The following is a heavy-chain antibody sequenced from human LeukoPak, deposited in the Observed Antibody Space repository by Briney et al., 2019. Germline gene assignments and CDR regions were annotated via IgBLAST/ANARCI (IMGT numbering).Heavy chain of an antibody. CDR3: ARVTTIFGVVITP. D-gene: IGHD3-3*01. Sequence: PSETLSLTCTVSGGSISSGDYYWSWIRQPPGKGLEWIGYIYYSGSTYYNPSLKSRVTISVDTSKNQFSLKLSSVTAADTAVYYCARVTTIFGVVITPWGQGTLVTVSS. CDR2: IYYSGST. J-gene: IGHJ5*02. V-gene: IGHV4-30-4*08. CDR1: GGSISSGDYY.